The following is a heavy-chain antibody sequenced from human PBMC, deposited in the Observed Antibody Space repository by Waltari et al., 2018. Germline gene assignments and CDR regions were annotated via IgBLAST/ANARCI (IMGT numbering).Heavy chain of an antibody. Sequence: QVQLQLWGAGLLKPSETLSLTCAVYGWSFSDYYWTWIRQPPGMGLEWIGETKHTGNTNYNPSLKSRVTLSIDTSKSQIALNLRSVTAADTAVYYCARPLPVGGYYWDLWAQGTLVTVSS. J-gene: IGHJ5*02. CDR3: ARPLPVGGYYWDL. V-gene: IGHV4-34*01. D-gene: IGHD3-22*01. CDR1: GWSFSDYY. CDR2: TKHTGNT.